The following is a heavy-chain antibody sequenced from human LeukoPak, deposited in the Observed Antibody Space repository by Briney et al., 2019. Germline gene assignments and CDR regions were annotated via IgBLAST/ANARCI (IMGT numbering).Heavy chain of an antibody. CDR2: IYYADSSN. V-gene: IGHV5-51*01. J-gene: IGHJ4*02. D-gene: IGHD3-16*01. Sequence: ESLKISCNGSGYSFTSYWIGCGRQLPGKSLQVMGIIYYADSSNRYSPSLQGQVTMSADKSINTASLQWSRLKASDTGMYDCARQITSSFIDYWGQGSLV. CDR3: ARQITSSFIDY. CDR1: GYSFTSYW.